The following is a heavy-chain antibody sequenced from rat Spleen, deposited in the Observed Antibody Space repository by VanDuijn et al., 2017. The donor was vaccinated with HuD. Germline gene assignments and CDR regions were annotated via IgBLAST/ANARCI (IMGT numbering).Heavy chain of an antibody. CDR1: GHSITSSYR. J-gene: IGHJ3*01. CDR2: INSAGNT. V-gene: IGHV3-3*01. D-gene: IGHD1-1*01. Sequence: EVQLQESGPGPVKVSESLSLTCSVTGHSITSSYRWNWIRKFPGNKLEWMGYINSAGNTLYNPSLKSRISITRDTSKNQFFLQVNSVTTEDTATYYCARSDGVHYYLPFADWGQGTLVTASS. CDR3: ARSDGVHYYLPFAD.